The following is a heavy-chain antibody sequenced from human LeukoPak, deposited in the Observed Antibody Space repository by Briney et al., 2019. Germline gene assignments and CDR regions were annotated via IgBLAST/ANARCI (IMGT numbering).Heavy chain of an antibody. Sequence: PGGSLRLSCAASGFTFSSYAMSWVRQAPGKGLEGVSAISGSGGSTYYADSVEGRFTISRDNSKITLYLQMNSLRAEDTAVYYCAKPSGWELFETWFDPWGQGTLVTVSS. CDR3: AKPSGWELFETWFDP. CDR1: GFTFSSYA. CDR2: ISGSGGST. J-gene: IGHJ5*02. V-gene: IGHV3-23*01. D-gene: IGHD1-26*01.